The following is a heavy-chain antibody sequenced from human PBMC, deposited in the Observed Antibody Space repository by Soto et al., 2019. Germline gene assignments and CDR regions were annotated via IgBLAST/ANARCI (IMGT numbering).Heavy chain of an antibody. J-gene: IGHJ6*04. CDR3: AAPGGNYFGLDV. CDR2: ISGYNGNT. V-gene: IGHV1-18*01. D-gene: IGHD2-8*02. CDR1: DNTFTHYG. Sequence: GASVKVSCKSSDNTFTHYGINWVRQAPGQGLEWMGWISGYNGNTKYAQKFQDRVTMTADTSTRTAFMEVRSLTSDDTGVYFCAAPGGNYFGLDVWGKGTTVTASS.